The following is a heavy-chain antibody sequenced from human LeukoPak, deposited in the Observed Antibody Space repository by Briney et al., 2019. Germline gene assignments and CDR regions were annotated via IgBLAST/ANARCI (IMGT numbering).Heavy chain of an antibody. D-gene: IGHD2-2*01. CDR1: GFTFSDYY. CDR3: ARGGRYCSSTSCYRRDWFDP. Sequence: GGSLRLSCAASGFTFSDYYMSWIRQAPGKGLEWVSYIGSSGSTIYYADSVKGRFTISRDNAKNSLYLQMNSLRAEDTAVYYCARGGRYCSSTSCYRRDWFDPWGQGTLVTVSS. J-gene: IGHJ5*02. V-gene: IGHV3-11*01. CDR2: IGSSGSTI.